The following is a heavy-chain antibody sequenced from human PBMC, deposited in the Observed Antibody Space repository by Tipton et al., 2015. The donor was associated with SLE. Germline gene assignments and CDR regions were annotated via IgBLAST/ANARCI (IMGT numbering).Heavy chain of an antibody. D-gene: IGHD1-1*01. J-gene: IGHJ4*02. V-gene: IGHV4-39*07. CDR1: GGSISSSSYY. CDR3: ARLAGTKGVDY. Sequence: TLSLTCTVSGGSISSSSYYWGWIRQPPGKGLEWIGSIYYSGSTNYNPSLKSRVTISVDTSKNQFSLKLSSVTAADTAVYYCARLAGTKGVDYWGQGTLVTVSS. CDR2: IYYSGST.